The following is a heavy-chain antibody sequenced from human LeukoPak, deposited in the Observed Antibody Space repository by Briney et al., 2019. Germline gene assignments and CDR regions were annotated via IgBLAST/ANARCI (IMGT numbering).Heavy chain of an antibody. D-gene: IGHD2-15*01. CDR2: NNGDGSTT. V-gene: IGHV3-74*01. J-gene: IGHJ5*02. CDR1: GFILSGYW. Sequence: GGSLRLSCVASGFILSGYWMYWVRQAPGKGLMYISRNNGDGSTTNYADVVKGRFTMSRDNVKNTLYLQMNSLRVEDTAVYYCARDPRNVGLAPWGQGALVTVSS. CDR3: ARDPRNVGLAP.